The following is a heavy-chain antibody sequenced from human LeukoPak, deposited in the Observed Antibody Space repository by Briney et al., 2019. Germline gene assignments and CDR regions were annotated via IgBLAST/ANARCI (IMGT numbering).Heavy chain of an antibody. CDR3: APLAVAGTVIRGENWFDP. V-gene: IGHV1-69*13. CDR2: IIPIFGTA. CDR1: GGTFSSYA. Sequence: GASMKVSCKASGGTFSSYAISWVRQAPGQGLEWMGGIIPIFGTANYAQKFQGRVTITADESTSTAYMELSSLRSEDTAVYYCAPLAVAGTVIRGENWFDPWGQGTLVTVTS. D-gene: IGHD6-19*01. J-gene: IGHJ5*02.